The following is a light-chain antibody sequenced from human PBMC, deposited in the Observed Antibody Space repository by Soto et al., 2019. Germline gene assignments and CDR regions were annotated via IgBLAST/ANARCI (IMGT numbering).Light chain of an antibody. CDR3: AAWDDSLNGVV. CDR2: YDD. V-gene: IGLV1-36*01. J-gene: IGLJ2*01. CDR1: SSNIGNNA. Sequence: QSVLTQPPSVSEAPRQRVTISCSGSSSNIGNNAVNWYQQLPGKAPKLLIYYDDLLPSGVSDRFSGSKSGTSASLAISGLQSEDAADDYCAAWDDSLNGVVFGGGTKLTVL.